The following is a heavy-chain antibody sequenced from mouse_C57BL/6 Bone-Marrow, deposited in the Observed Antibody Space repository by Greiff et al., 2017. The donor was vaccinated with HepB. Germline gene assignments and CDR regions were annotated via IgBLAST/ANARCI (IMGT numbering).Heavy chain of an antibody. Sequence: VQLQQSGAELARPGASVKLSCKASGYTFTSYGISWVKQRTGQGLEWIGEIYPRSGNTYYNEKFKGKATLTADKSSSTAYMELCSLTSEDSAVYFCARIHYGSRGDYWGQGTTLTVSS. CDR2: IYPRSGNT. CDR1: GYTFTSYG. D-gene: IGHD1-1*01. V-gene: IGHV1-81*01. CDR3: ARIHYGSRGDY. J-gene: IGHJ2*01.